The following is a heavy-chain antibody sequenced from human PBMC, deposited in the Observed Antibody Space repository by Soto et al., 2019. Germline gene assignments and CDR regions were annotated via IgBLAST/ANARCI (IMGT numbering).Heavy chain of an antibody. Sequence: SGKVCCDDSGGPFSSYAISWARQAPGQGLEWMGGIIPIFGTANYAQKCQGRVTITADESTSTAYMELSSLRSEDTAVYYCARVRQYSSRWFDYWRQRTPVT. V-gene: IGHV1-69*01. CDR3: ARVRQYSSRWFDY. D-gene: IGHD6-13*01. J-gene: IGHJ4*02. CDR2: IIPIFGTA. CDR1: GGPFSSYA.